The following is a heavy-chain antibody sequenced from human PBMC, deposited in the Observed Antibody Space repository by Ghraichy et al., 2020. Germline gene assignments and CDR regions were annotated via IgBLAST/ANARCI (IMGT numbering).Heavy chain of an antibody. CDR1: GFTFSNYW. J-gene: IGHJ4*01. CDR3: ARLQRDGCNSGN. CDR2: ISRDGSST. Sequence: GGSLRLSCAASGFTFSNYWMYWVRQAPGKGLMWVSIISRDGSSTNYADSVKGRFTISRDNTKNTLYLQMNSLRVEDTAVYYCARLQRDGCNSGNWGQGTLVTVSS. V-gene: IGHV3-74*01. D-gene: IGHD4-23*01.